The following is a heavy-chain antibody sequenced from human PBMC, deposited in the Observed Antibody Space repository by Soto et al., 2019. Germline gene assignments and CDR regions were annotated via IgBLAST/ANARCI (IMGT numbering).Heavy chain of an antibody. J-gene: IGHJ3*02. D-gene: IGHD3-22*01. CDR1: GFTVSTIS. V-gene: IGHV3-53*01. CDR3: ARGGYYYDCNGYPSDLDI. CDR2: IYGGGNI. Sequence: PGGPLRLPCVASGFTVSTISMSWVRQSPGKGLKRASVIYGGGNIAHTESVRGRFTTSRDNAKNTLYLQMNSLRDEDTGVYYCARGGYYYDCNGYPSDLDIWGQGTMVTVSS.